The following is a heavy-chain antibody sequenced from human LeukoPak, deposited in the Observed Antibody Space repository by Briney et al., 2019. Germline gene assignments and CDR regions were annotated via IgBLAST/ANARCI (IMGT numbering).Heavy chain of an antibody. Sequence: ASVKVSCKASGYTFTGYYMHWVRQAPGQGLEWMGWISAYNGNTNYAQKLQGRVTMTTDTSTSTAYMELRSLRSDDTAVYYCARAIVIGYCSGGSCRGAFDIWGQGTMVTVSS. CDR2: ISAYNGNT. J-gene: IGHJ3*02. CDR1: GYTFTGYY. V-gene: IGHV1-18*04. D-gene: IGHD2-15*01. CDR3: ARAIVIGYCSGGSCRGAFDI.